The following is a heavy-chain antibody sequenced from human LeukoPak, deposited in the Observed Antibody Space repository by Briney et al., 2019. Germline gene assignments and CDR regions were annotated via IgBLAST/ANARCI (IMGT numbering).Heavy chain of an antibody. V-gene: IGHV1-69*05. J-gene: IGHJ6*03. CDR3: ARTQYYYYYMDV. CDR1: GGTFSSYA. CDR2: IIPIFGTA. Sequence: SVKVSCKASGGTFSSYAIIWVRQAPGQGLEWMGGIIPIFGTANYAQKFQGRVTITTDESTSTAYMELSSLRSEDTAVYYCARTQYYYYYMDVWGKGTTVTVSS.